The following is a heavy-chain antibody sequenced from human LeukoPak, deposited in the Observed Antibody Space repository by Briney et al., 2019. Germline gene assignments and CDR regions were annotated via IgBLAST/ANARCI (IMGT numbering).Heavy chain of an antibody. CDR1: GFTFSSYW. V-gene: IGHV3-7*01. J-gene: IGHJ5*02. Sequence: GGTLRLSCAASGFTFSSYWMSWVRQAPGKGLEWVANIKQDGSEKYYVDSVKGRFTISRDNAKNSLYLQMNSLRAEDTAVYYCARDGGPRPFDPWGQGTLVTVSS. CDR2: IKQDGSEK. CDR3: ARDGGPRPFDP. D-gene: IGHD3-3*01.